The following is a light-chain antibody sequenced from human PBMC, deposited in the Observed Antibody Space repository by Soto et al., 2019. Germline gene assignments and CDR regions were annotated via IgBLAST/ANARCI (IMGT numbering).Light chain of an antibody. Sequence: QSALTQPRSVSGSPGQSVTISCTGTSSDVGDYDYVSWYQQHPGKAPKLMIFDVNKRPSGVPDRFSGSKSGNTAFLTISGLQAEDEADYYCCSYAVTFYVFGTGTKVTVL. CDR2: DVN. J-gene: IGLJ1*01. CDR1: SSDVGDYDY. V-gene: IGLV2-11*01. CDR3: CSYAVTFYV.